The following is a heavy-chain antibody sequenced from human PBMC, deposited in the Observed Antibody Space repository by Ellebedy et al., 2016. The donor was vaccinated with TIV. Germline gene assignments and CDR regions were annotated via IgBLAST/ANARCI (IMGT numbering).Heavy chain of an antibody. D-gene: IGHD3-10*01. J-gene: IGHJ6*02. CDR2: ISSSENA. V-gene: IGHV4-31*03. Sequence: SETLSLTXTLSGDSINNPDYYWTWVRQRPGKGLEWIGHISSSENASYTPSLESRVSISVDSSKNQFSLTLSSVTAADTALYYCAREGPYYYGMDVWGQGTTVTVAS. CDR1: GDSINNPDYY. CDR3: AREGPYYYGMDV.